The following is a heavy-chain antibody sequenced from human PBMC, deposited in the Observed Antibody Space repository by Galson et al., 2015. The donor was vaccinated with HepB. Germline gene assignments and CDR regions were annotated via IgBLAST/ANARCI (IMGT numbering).Heavy chain of an antibody. J-gene: IGHJ4*02. D-gene: IGHD3-9*01. CDR3: ARDLGHDILTGFDY. V-gene: IGHV3-21*01. CDR2: ISSSSSYI. Sequence: SLRLSCAASGFTFSSYSMNWVRQAPGKGLEWVSSISSSSSYIYYADSVKGRFTISRDNAKNSLYLQMNSLRAEDTAVYYCARDLGHDILTGFDYWGQGTLVTVSS. CDR1: GFTFSSYS.